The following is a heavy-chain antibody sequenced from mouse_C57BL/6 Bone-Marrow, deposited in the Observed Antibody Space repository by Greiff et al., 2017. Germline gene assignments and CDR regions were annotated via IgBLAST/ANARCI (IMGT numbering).Heavy chain of an antibody. CDR3: AKEDYYGSEGYFDY. CDR1: GYTFTSYD. CDR2: IYPSAGST. Sequence: QVQLQQSGPELVKPGASVQLSCKASGYTFTSYDINWVKQRPGQGLEWIGRIYPSAGSTKYNEKFKGKVTLPVDTSSSTAYMELHSLTSEDSAVYICAKEDYYGSEGYFDYWGQGTTLTVSS. J-gene: IGHJ2*01. D-gene: IGHD1-1*01. V-gene: IGHV1-85*01.